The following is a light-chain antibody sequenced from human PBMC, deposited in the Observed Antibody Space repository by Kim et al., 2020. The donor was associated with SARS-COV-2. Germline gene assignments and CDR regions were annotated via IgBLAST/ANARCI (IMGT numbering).Light chain of an antibody. J-gene: IGKJ1*01. CDR1: QSISSW. Sequence: SASVGDRVTITLRASQSISSWLAWYQQKPGKAPKVLMYKASSLESGVPSRFSGSGSGTEFTLTISSLQPDDFATYYCQQYNSLWTFGQGTKVDIK. CDR3: QQYNSLWT. V-gene: IGKV1-5*03. CDR2: KAS.